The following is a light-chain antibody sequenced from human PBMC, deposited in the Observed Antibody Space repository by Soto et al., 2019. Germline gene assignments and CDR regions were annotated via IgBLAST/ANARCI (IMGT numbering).Light chain of an antibody. CDR2: DAS. CDR3: QQYDSFSLT. V-gene: IGKV1-5*01. Sequence: DIQMTQSPSTLSASVGDRVTITCRASQSISGWLAWYQQKPGRAPKLLIYDASNLESGVPSRFSGSGSGTEFTLTISSLQPDEFATYYCQQYDSFSLTFGGGTTVEIK. CDR1: QSISGW. J-gene: IGKJ4*01.